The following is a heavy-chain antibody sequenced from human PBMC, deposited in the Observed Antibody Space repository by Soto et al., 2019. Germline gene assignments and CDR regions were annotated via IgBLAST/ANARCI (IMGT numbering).Heavy chain of an antibody. CDR2: IYHRST. J-gene: IGHJ4*02. CDR1: GGSISSGGYS. V-gene: IGHV4-30-2*01. CDR3: ASSRIAVALGY. D-gene: IGHD6-19*01. Sequence: QLQLQESGSGLVKPSQTLSLTCAVSGGSISSGGYSWSWIRQPPGKGLEWIGYIYHRSTYYNPSLKSRVTISVDRSKNQFSLKLSSVTAAATAMYYCASSRIAVALGYWGQGTLVTVSS.